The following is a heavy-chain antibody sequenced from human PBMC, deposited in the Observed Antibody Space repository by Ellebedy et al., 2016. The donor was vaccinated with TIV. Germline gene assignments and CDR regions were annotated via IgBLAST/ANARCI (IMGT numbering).Heavy chain of an antibody. V-gene: IGHV3-72*01. CDR3: ARDNWGSYDY. CDR2: IQIKPDGYTT. J-gene: IGHJ4*02. Sequence: GGSLRLSCEASGFTFSDYSMDWVRQAPGKGLEWIVRIQIKPDGYTTAYAASVKGRFTISRDDSKNSLYLQMNSLKTEDTAVYFCARDNWGSYDYWGQGILVAVSS. D-gene: IGHD3-16*01. CDR1: GFTFSDYS.